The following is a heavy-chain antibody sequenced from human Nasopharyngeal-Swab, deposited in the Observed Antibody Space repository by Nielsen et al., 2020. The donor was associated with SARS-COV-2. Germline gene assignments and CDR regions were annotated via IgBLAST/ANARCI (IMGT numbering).Heavy chain of an antibody. J-gene: IGHJ5*02. CDR2: IHHSGST. CDR1: GYSISSGYY. V-gene: IGHV4-38-2*02. D-gene: IGHD5-18*01. Sequence: SETLSLTCTVSGYSISSGYYWGWIRQPPGKGLEWIGSIHHSGSTYYNPSLKSRVTISVDTSKNQFSLKLSSVTAADTAVYYCAREGYSYGNNWFDPWGQGTLVTVSS. CDR3: AREGYSYGNNWFDP.